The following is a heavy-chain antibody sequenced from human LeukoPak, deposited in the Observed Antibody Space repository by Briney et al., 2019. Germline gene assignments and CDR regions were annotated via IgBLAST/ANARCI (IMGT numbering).Heavy chain of an antibody. D-gene: IGHD3-22*01. CDR3: ARHKGVVMGPYYFDY. CDR1: GGSISSYY. J-gene: IGHJ4*02. V-gene: IGHV4-59*08. CDR2: IYYSGST. Sequence: SETLSLTCTVSGGSISSYYWSWIRQPPGKGLEWIGYIYYSGSTNYNPSLKSRVTISVDTSKNQFSLKLSSVTAADTAVYYCARHKGVVMGPYYFDYWGQGTLVTASS.